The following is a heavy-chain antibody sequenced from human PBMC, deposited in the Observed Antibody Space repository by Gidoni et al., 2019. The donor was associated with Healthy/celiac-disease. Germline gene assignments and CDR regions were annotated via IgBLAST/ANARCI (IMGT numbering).Heavy chain of an antibody. CDR3: ARQERYYASSDQFDY. CDR2: LYYSGST. CDR1: GGSISSRSYY. V-gene: IGHV4-39*01. D-gene: IGHD3-22*01. Sequence: QLQLQESGPGLVKPSEILSLTCTVPGGSISSRSYYWGWIRQPPGTGLEWIGSLYYSGSTYYNPSLKSRVTISVDTSKNQFSLKLSSVTAADTAVYYCARQERYYASSDQFDYWGQGTLVTVSS. J-gene: IGHJ4*02.